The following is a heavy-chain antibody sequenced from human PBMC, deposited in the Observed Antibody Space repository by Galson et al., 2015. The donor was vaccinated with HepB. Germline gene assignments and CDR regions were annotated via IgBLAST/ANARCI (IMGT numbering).Heavy chain of an antibody. V-gene: IGHV3-48*01. D-gene: IGHD3-22*01. CDR2: TSRSSSTI. J-gene: IGHJ1*01. CDR1: GFTFSSYS. CDR3: ARDSFYDSSGYYYLEYFQH. Sequence: SLRLSCAASGFTFSSYSMNWVRQAPGKGLEWVSYTSRSSSTIYYADSVKGRFTISRDNAKNSLYLQMNSLRAEDTAVYYCARDSFYDSSGYYYLEYFQHWGQGTLVTVSS.